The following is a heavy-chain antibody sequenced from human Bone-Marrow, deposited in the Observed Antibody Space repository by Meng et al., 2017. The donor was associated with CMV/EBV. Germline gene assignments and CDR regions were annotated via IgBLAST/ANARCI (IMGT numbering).Heavy chain of an antibody. CDR2: IKQDGSEK. CDR3: AREGKGLDV. J-gene: IGHJ6*02. V-gene: IGHV3-7*01. Sequence: GGSLRLSCVVSGLTFSSYWMSWVRQAPGKGLEWVANIKQDGSEKNYVDSVKGRFIISRDNAKNSLYLQMNSLRAEDTAVYYCAREGKGLDVWGQGTTVTVSS. CDR1: GLTFSSYW.